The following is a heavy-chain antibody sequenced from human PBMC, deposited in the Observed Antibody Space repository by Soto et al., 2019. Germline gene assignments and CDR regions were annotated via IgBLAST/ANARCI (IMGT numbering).Heavy chain of an antibody. V-gene: IGHV3-30*18. Sequence: PVGSLRLSCAASGFTFSTYAIHWVRQAPGKGLEWVALIAYDGNNKYYADSVKGRFTISRDNSKDTVYLQMHSLRPEDTSVYYCAKGTPVNGDYALDYWGQGTLVTVSS. J-gene: IGHJ4*02. D-gene: IGHD4-17*01. CDR1: GFTFSTYA. CDR3: AKGTPVNGDYALDY. CDR2: IAYDGNNK.